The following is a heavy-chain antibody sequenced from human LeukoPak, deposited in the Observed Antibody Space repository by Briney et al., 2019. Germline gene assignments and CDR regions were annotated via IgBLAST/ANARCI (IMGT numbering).Heavy chain of an antibody. V-gene: IGHV4-34*01. CDR2: INHSGST. CDR3: ARYCSSTSCLPGGY. Sequence: SETLSLTCAVYGRSFSGYYWSWIRQPPGNGLEWIGEINHSGSTNYNPSLKSRVTISVDTSKNQFSLKLSSVTAADTAVYYCARYCSSTSCLPGGYWGQGTLVTVSS. D-gene: IGHD2-2*01. J-gene: IGHJ4*02. CDR1: GRSFSGYY.